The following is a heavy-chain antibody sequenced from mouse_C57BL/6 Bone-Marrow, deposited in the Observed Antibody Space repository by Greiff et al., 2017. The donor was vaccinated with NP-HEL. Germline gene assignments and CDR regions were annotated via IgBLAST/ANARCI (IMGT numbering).Heavy chain of an antibody. V-gene: IGHV7-3*01. Sequence: VQRVESGGGLVQPGGSLSLSCAASGFTFTDYYMSWVRQPPGKALEWLGFIRNKANGYTTEYSASVKGRFTISRDNSQSILYLQMNALRAEDSATYYCARGRRVAYWGQGTLVTVSA. CDR1: GFTFTDYY. J-gene: IGHJ3*01. CDR2: IRNKANGYTT. CDR3: ARGRRVAY. D-gene: IGHD2-12*01.